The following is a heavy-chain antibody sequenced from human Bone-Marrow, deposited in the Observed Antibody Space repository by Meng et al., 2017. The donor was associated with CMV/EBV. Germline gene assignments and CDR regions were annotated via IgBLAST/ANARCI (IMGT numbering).Heavy chain of an antibody. D-gene: IGHD6-19*01. V-gene: IGHV2-5*01. CDR3: VHRRSGWCLDY. CDR1: GLCLSTCAVR. CDR2: IYWHDDK. J-gene: IGHJ4*02. Sequence: FPGLCLSTCAVRIRYIRPPPGNALELLALIYWHDDKRYSPSLKSLLTITKDTSTNHVLLTMTNMHPVDTATSYCVHRRSGWCLDYWGQGPLVTVSS.